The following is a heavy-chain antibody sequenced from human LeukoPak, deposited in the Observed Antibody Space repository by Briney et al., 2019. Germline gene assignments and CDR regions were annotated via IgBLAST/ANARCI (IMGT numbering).Heavy chain of an antibody. J-gene: IGHJ4*02. Sequence: GGSLRLSCTVSGFTVSSNSMSWVRQAPGKGLEWVSFIYSGGNTHNSDSVKGRFTISRDNSKNTLYLQMNTLRAEDTAVYYCAKAGAVVVVAAKYFDYWGQGTLVTVSS. D-gene: IGHD2-15*01. CDR1: GFTVSSNS. V-gene: IGHV3-53*01. CDR2: IYSGGNT. CDR3: AKAGAVVVVAAKYFDY.